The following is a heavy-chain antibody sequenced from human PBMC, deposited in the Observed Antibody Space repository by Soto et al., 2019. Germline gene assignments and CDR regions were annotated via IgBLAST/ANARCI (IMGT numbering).Heavy chain of an antibody. CDR3: ARAPYYDSRGIDC. Sequence: AETLFLTCTVSGGSINSYYWSWIRHPPGRGLEWIAYIYYSGSANYNPSLMSRVAISVDTSKNQFSLKLSSVIEADTAVYYCARAPYYDSRGIDCWGQGTLVTVSS. CDR1: GGSINSYY. D-gene: IGHD3-22*01. J-gene: IGHJ4*02. V-gene: IGHV4-59*01. CDR2: IYYSGSA.